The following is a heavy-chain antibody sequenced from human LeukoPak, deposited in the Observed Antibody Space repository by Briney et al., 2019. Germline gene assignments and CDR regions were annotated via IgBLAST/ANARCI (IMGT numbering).Heavy chain of an antibody. CDR2: IYYNGHT. V-gene: IGHV4-39*01. CDR3: ARSIVPGTRKIDY. J-gene: IGHJ4*02. D-gene: IGHD6-19*01. Sequence: PSETLSLTCTVSGGSISSSSYYWGWIRQPPGKRLKWIGNIYYNGHTYYNPSLKSRVTISVDTSKNQFSLKLSSVTAADTAVYYCARSIVPGTRKIDYWGQGTLVTVSS. CDR1: GGSISSSSYY.